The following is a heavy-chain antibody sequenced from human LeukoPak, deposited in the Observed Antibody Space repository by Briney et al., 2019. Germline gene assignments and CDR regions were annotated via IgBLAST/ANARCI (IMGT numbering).Heavy chain of an antibody. D-gene: IGHD7-27*01. Sequence: PSETLSLTCAVSGGSISSGGYSWSWIRQPPGKGLEWIGYIYYSGSTYYNPSLKSRVTISLDTSKNQLSLKLSSVTAADTAVYFCARGFRGDNFDYWGQGTLVTVSS. CDR1: GGSISSGGYS. V-gene: IGHV4-30-4*07. CDR2: IYYSGST. CDR3: ARGFRGDNFDY. J-gene: IGHJ4*02.